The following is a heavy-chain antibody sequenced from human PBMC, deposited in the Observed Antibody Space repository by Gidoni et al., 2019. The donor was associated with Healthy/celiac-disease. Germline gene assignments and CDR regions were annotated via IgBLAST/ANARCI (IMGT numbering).Heavy chain of an antibody. CDR1: GYSISSGYY. D-gene: IGHD2-15*01. J-gene: IGHJ3*02. CDR3: ARRIYDAFDI. Sequence: QVQLQESGPGLVKPSETLSLTCAVSGYSISSGYYWGWIRQPPGKGLEWIGSIYHSGSTYYNSSLKSRVTISVDTSKNQFSLKLSSVTAADTAVYYCARRIYDAFDIWGQGTMVTVSS. CDR2: IYHSGST. V-gene: IGHV4-38-2*01.